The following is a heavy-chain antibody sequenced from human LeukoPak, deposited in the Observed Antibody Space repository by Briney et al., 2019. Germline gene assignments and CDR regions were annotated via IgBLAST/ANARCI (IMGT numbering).Heavy chain of an antibody. CDR3: ARAYFSSWYMNWFDP. Sequence: SETLSLTRTVSGGSISSSDYYWGWIRQPPGKGLEWIGSIYYSVTTYYNPSLKSRVTISVDTSKNQFSLKLNSVTAADTAVYYCARAYFSSWYMNWFDPWGQGTLVTVSS. CDR1: GGSISSSDYY. D-gene: IGHD6-13*01. V-gene: IGHV4-39*07. CDR2: IYYSVTT. J-gene: IGHJ5*02.